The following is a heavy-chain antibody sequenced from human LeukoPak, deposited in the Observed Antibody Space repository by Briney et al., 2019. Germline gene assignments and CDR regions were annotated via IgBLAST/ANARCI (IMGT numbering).Heavy chain of an antibody. D-gene: IGHD4-17*01. Sequence: GASVKVSCKASGYTFTSYDINWVRQATGQGLEWMGWMNPNSGNTGYAQKFQGRVTITRNTSISTAYMELSSLRSEDTAVYYCARPVYGRTYAFDIWGQGTMVTVSS. V-gene: IGHV1-8*02. CDR3: ARPVYGRTYAFDI. J-gene: IGHJ3*02. CDR2: MNPNSGNT. CDR1: GYTFTSYD.